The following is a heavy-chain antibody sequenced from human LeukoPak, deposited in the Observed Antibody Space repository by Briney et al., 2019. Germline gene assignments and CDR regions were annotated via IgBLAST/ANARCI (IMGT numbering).Heavy chain of an antibody. Sequence: GESLRLSCAASGFTFSSYAMSWVRQAPGKGLEWVSAISGSGGSTYYADSVKGRFTISRDNSKNTLYLQMNSLKTEDTAVYYCSTGGYYFDYWGQGTLVTVSS. V-gene: IGHV3-23*01. CDR1: GFTFSSYA. CDR2: ISGSGGST. D-gene: IGHD3-16*01. J-gene: IGHJ4*02. CDR3: STGGYYFDY.